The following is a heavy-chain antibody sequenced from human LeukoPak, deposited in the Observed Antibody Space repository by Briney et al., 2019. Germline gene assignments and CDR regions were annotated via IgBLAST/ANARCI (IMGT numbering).Heavy chain of an antibody. J-gene: IGHJ4*02. Sequence: GESLKISCKGSGYSFTSYWIGWVRQMPGKGLEWRGIIYPGDSDTRYSPSFQGQVTISADKSISTAYLQWSSLKASDTAMYYCARISPPDCSGGSCYDYWGQGTLATVSS. D-gene: IGHD2-15*01. CDR3: ARISPPDCSGGSCYDY. CDR1: GYSFTSYW. V-gene: IGHV5-51*01. CDR2: IYPGDSDT.